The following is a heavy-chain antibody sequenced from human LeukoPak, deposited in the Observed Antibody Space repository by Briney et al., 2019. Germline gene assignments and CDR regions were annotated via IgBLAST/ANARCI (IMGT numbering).Heavy chain of an antibody. V-gene: IGHV3-9*01. CDR3: AKDGAARPDYYFDY. Sequence: GGSLRLSCAASGFTFDDYAMHWVRQAPGKGLEWVSGISWNSGSIGYADSVKGRFTISRDNAKNSLYLQMNSLRAEDTALYYCAKDGAARPDYYFDYWGQGILVTVS. CDR2: ISWNSGSI. D-gene: IGHD6-6*01. CDR1: GFTFDDYA. J-gene: IGHJ4*02.